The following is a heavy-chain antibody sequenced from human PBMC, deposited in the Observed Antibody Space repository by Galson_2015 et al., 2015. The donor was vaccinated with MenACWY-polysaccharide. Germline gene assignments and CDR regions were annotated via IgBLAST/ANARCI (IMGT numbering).Heavy chain of an antibody. J-gene: IGHJ6*02. V-gene: IGHV3-7*03. CDR1: GFTFSSYW. CDR2: IKRDESEK. Sequence: SPRLSCAASGFTFSSYWLSWVRQAPGKGLEWVAYIKRDESEKYYVDSVKGRFAISKDNSKNSLYLQMNSLRAEDTAVFSCAKGHYGLDVWGQGTTVIVSS. CDR3: AKGHYGLDV.